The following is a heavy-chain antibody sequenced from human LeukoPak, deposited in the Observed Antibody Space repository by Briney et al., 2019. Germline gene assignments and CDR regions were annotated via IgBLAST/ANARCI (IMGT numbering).Heavy chain of an antibody. CDR3: ARDPSNYDFWSGYYDY. CDR2: IYSGGST. D-gene: IGHD3-3*01. V-gene: IGHV3-53*01. Sequence: GGSLRLSCAASGFTVSSSYMSWVRQAPGKGLEWVSVIYSGGSTYYADSVKGRFTISRDNSKNTLCLQMNSLRAEDTAVYYCARDPSNYDFWSGYYDYWGQGTLVTVSS. CDR1: GFTVSSSY. J-gene: IGHJ4*02.